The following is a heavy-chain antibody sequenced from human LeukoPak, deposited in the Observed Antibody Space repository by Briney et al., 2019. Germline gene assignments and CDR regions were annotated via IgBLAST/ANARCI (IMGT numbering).Heavy chain of an antibody. Sequence: ASVKVPCKASGYTFTSYAMHWVRQAPGQRLEWMGWINAGNGNTKYSQKFQGRVTITRDTSASTAYMELSSLRSEDTAVYYCARAGDGYNQFDYWGQGTLVTVSS. CDR2: INAGNGNT. V-gene: IGHV1-3*01. D-gene: IGHD5-24*01. J-gene: IGHJ4*02. CDR1: GYTFTSYA. CDR3: ARAGDGYNQFDY.